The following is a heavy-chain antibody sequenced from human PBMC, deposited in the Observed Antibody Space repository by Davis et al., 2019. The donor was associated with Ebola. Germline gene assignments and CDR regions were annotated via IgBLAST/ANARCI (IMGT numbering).Heavy chain of an antibody. CDR3: ARYRVAMVQGVPYFDY. Sequence: MPSETLSPTCTVSGASISSNDYFWGWIRQPPGKGLEWIASIDYTGKTYYLSSLKRRLTLSVDTSKNQVSLHLTSVTAEDTAVYHCARYRVAMVQGVPYFDYWGQGRLVTVAS. CDR2: IDYTGKT. J-gene: IGHJ4*02. V-gene: IGHV4-39*01. CDR1: GASISSNDYF. D-gene: IGHD3-10*01.